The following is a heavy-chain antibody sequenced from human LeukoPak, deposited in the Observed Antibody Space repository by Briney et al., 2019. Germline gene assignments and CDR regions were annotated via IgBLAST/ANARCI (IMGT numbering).Heavy chain of an antibody. V-gene: IGHV4-31*03. CDR1: GGFLNSGGYY. J-gene: IGHJ5*02. D-gene: IGHD3-16*01. CDR3: ARGWGWFEP. Sequence: SETLSLTCTVSGGFLNSGGYYWTWIRQLPGKGLDWIGSIYYSGTTSYNSSLESRVTMSVDTSKNQFSLNLISMTAADTAVYYCARGWGWFEPWGQGTLVTVSS. CDR2: IYYSGTT.